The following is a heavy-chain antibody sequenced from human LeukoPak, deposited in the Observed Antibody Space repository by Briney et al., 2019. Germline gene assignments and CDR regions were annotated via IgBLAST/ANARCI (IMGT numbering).Heavy chain of an antibody. CDR2: IYYSGST. J-gene: IGHJ2*01. CDR3: ARVESPYYDSTGYFDL. D-gene: IGHD3-22*01. Sequence: PSQTLSLTCTVSGGSISSGGYYWSWIRQHPGKGLEWIGYIYYSGSTYYNPSLKSRVTISVDTSKNQFSLKLSSATAADTAVYYCARVESPYYDSTGYFDLWGRGTLVTVSS. CDR1: GGSISSGGYY. V-gene: IGHV4-31*03.